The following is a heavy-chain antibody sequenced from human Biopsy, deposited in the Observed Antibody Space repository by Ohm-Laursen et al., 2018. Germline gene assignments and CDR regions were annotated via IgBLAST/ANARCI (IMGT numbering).Heavy chain of an antibody. CDR3: ARDYDTSGYYYVS. J-gene: IGHJ5*02. D-gene: IGHD3-22*01. CDR2: IFYRGST. Sequence: GTLSLTCPISGGSISNNNYYWGWIRQPPGKGLEWIGSIFYRGSTHYKPSLKSRVNISVDTSKNQFSLKLNSVAAADTAVYYCARDYDTSGYYYVSWGQGTLVTVSS. V-gene: IGHV4-39*01. CDR1: GGSISNNNYY.